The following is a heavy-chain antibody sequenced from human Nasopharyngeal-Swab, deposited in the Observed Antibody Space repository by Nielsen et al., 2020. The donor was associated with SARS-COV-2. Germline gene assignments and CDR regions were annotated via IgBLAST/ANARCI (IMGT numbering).Heavy chain of an antibody. D-gene: IGHD5-12*01. Sequence: GESLKISCAASGLTFSSYAMSWVRQAPGKGLEWVSAISGSGGSTYYADSVKGRFTISRDNAKNSLYLQMNSLRAEDTAVYYCARARGYSGYDYGGNWGQGTLVTVSS. J-gene: IGHJ4*02. CDR1: GLTFSSYA. V-gene: IGHV3-23*01. CDR3: ARARGYSGYDYGGN. CDR2: ISGSGGST.